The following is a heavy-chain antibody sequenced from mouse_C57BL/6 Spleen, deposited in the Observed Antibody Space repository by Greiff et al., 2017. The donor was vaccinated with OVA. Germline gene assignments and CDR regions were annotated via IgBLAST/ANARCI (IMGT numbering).Heavy chain of an antibody. Sequence: EVKLQESGPGLVKPSQSLSLTCSVSGYSITSGYYWNWIRQLPGNILEWMGIISYDGSNNYNPSLKNRITITRDTSKNQFFLKLNSVTTEATATYYCARGNYWYFDVWGTGTTVTVSS. J-gene: IGHJ1*03. CDR2: ISYDGSN. V-gene: IGHV3-6*01. CDR1: GYSITSGYY. CDR3: ARGNYWYFDV.